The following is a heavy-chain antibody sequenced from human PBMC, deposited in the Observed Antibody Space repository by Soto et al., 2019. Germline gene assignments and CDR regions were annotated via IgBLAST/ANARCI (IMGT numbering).Heavy chain of an antibody. CDR2: IWYDGSNK. D-gene: IGHD6-19*01. CDR3: ARDIGIAVAGSAFDI. Sequence: AGGSLRLSCAASGFTFSSYGMHWVRQAPGKGLEWVAVIWYDGSNKYYADSVKGRFTISRDNSKNTLYLQMNSLRAEDTAVYYCARDIGIAVAGSAFDIWGQGTMVTVSS. J-gene: IGHJ3*02. CDR1: GFTFSSYG. V-gene: IGHV3-33*01.